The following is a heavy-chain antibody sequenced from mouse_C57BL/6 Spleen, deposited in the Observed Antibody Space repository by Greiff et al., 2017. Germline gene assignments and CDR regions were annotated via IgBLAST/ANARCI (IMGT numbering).Heavy chain of an antibody. V-gene: IGHV1-4*01. CDR1: GYTFTSYT. Sequence: VKLQQFGAELASPGAPVKMSCKASGYTFTSYTLHWVNQRPGQGLEWIRYFNPSSGYTTSNQKFKDKATLTADKSSSTAYRQLSSLTSEDSAVYYGAQYYYGSSPYWYFDVWGTGTTVTVSS. J-gene: IGHJ1*03. CDR2: FNPSSGYT. CDR3: AQYYYGSSPYWYFDV. D-gene: IGHD1-1*01.